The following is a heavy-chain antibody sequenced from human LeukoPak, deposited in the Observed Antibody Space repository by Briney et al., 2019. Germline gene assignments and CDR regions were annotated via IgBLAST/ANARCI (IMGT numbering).Heavy chain of an antibody. V-gene: IGHV4-34*01. CDR3: ASRAFLLAGSHTFDN. CDR1: GGLFTDFY. D-gene: IGHD3-3*02. J-gene: IGHJ4*02. CDR2: ITHTGAT. Sequence: PSETLSLTCGVSGGLFTDFYWGWIRQPPEKGLEWMGEITHTGATNYNPSLQSRVTISVDRSKNHFSLTLRSVTAADTAVYYCASRAFLLAGSHTFDNWGRGTLVTVSS.